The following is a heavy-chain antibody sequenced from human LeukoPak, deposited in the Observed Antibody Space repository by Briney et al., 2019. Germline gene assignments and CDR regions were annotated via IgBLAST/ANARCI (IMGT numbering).Heavy chain of an antibody. V-gene: IGHV3-23*01. D-gene: IGHD3-9*01. CDR2: ISGSGGST. CDR1: GFTFSSYA. CDR3: TRGYAGFYYYFYMDV. J-gene: IGHJ6*03. Sequence: GGSLRLSCAASGFTFSSYAMSWVRQAPGKGLEWVSAISGSGGSTYYADSVKGRFTISRDNAKNSLYLQMDSLRDEDTAVYYCTRGYAGFYYYFYMDVWGKGTTVTVSS.